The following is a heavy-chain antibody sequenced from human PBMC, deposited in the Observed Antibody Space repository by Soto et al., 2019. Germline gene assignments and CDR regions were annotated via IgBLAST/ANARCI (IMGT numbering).Heavy chain of an antibody. D-gene: IGHD2-15*01. CDR1: GFTFSSYS. J-gene: IGHJ6*01. Sequence: EVQLLESGGTLVQPGGSLRLSCAASGFTFSSYSMSWVRQAPGKGLEWVSGISGSGAGTYYADSVQGRFTISRDNSDNKVYLLMNSLRAEDTAVYYCANARYCYGGSCYGLPYYYGMDVW. V-gene: IGHV3-23*01. CDR3: ANARYCYGGSCYGLPYYYGMDV. CDR2: ISGSGAGT.